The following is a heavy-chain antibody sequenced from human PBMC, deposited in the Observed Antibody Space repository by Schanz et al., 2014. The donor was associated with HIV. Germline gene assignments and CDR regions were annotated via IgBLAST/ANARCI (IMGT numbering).Heavy chain of an antibody. J-gene: IGHJ6*02. CDR3: AKGIMGATEYYYGMDV. Sequence: VQLVESGGGLVQAGGSLRLSCAASGFTFSNYWMHWVRQAPGKGLVWVSRINSDGTSTNYADSVKGRFTISRDNANNFVYLEMNGLRVEDTALYYCAKGIMGATEYYYGMDVWGQGTMVTVSS. D-gene: IGHD1-26*01. V-gene: IGHV3-74*01. CDR1: GFTFSNYW. CDR2: INSDGTST.